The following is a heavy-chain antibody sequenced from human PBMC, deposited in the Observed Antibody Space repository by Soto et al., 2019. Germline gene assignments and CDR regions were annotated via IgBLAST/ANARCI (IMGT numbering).Heavy chain of an antibody. CDR1: GDSISNYY. Sequence: SETLSLTCSVSGDSISNYYWNWIRQPPGKGLEWIGYLSYTGTTNYNPSLKSRVTISADTSKNQFFLKLSSVTAADTAVYYCGRHLFSDVWGQGTTVTVSS. CDR2: LSYTGTT. CDR3: GRHLFSDV. V-gene: IGHV4-59*08. D-gene: IGHD2-21*01. J-gene: IGHJ6*02.